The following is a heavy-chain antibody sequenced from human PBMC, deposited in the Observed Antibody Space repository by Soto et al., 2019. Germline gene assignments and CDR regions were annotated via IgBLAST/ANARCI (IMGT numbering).Heavy chain of an antibody. CDR2: IYPGDHET. J-gene: IGHJ4*02. Sequence: LGESLKISCRCSGYTFSNFWIAWVRHLPGKGLEWMGIIYPGDHETRYSPSFHGKVTISADKSINTAYLQWSSLEASDSAFYYCARSPRSSPYFDYWGQVALVTVSS. CDR3: ARSPRSSPYFDY. CDR1: GYTFSNFW. V-gene: IGHV5-51*01. D-gene: IGHD6-13*01.